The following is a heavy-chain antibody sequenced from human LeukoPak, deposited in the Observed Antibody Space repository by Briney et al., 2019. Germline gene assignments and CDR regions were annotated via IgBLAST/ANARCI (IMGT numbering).Heavy chain of an antibody. CDR3: AREKQDTAMVDGFDY. CDR2: IYHSGTT. J-gene: IGHJ4*02. D-gene: IGHD5-18*01. CDR1: GGSISSSNW. V-gene: IGHV4-4*02. Sequence: SETLSLTCAVSGGSISSSNWWSWVRQPPGKGLEWIGEIYHSGTTHYNPSLKHKVTMSVDTSKTQFSLKLSSVTAADTAVYYCAREKQDTAMVDGFDYWGQGTLVTVSS.